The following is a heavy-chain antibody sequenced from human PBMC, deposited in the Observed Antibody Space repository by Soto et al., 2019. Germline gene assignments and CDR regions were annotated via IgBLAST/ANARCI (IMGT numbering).Heavy chain of an antibody. D-gene: IGHD6-13*01. CDR2: ISSSSSYI. CDR1: GFTFSSYS. CDR3: ARGGYSSSWYNRGANYYYYYYMDV. Sequence: GGSLRLSCAASGFTFSSYSMNWVRQAPGKGLEWVSSISSSSSYIYYADSVKGRFTISRDNAKNSLYLQMNSLRAEDTAVYYCARGGYSSSWYNRGANYYYYYYMDVWGKGTTVTVSS. J-gene: IGHJ6*03. V-gene: IGHV3-21*01.